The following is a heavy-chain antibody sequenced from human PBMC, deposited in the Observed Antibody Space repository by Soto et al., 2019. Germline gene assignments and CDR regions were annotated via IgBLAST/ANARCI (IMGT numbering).Heavy chain of an antibody. J-gene: IGHJ3*02. CDR2: LSPDGGST. CDR1: GFTFSSYA. CDR3: ARDQVIVVVPAAIGAIDI. D-gene: IGHD2-2*01. Sequence: GGSLRLSCAASGFTFSSYAMHWFRQAPGKGLEYVSALSPDGGSTYYANSVKGRFTISRDNAKNSLYLQMNSLSAEDTAVYYCARDQVIVVVPAAIGAIDIRGQGIIVSVSS. V-gene: IGHV3-64*01.